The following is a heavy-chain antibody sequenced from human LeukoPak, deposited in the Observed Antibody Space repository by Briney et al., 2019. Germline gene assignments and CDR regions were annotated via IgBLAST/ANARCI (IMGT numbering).Heavy chain of an antibody. CDR3: ARDISPLDY. V-gene: IGHV1-18*01. D-gene: IGHD3-9*01. J-gene: IGHJ4*02. Sequence: LRASVKVSCKASGGTFSSYAISWVRQAPGQGLEWMGWISTYSGNTNYAQNLQGRVTMTTDTSTSTAYMELRSLRSDDTAVYYCARDISPLDYWGQGTLVTVSS. CDR2: ISTYSGNT. CDR1: GGTFSSYA.